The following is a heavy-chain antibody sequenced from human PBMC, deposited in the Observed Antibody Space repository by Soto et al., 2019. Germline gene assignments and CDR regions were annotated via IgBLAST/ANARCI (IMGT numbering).Heavy chain of an antibody. CDR1: GGSVSSCSYY. CDR3: ARDGRSSGFDY. D-gene: IGHD3-22*01. V-gene: IGHV4-61*01. CDR2: IYYSGST. J-gene: IGHJ4*02. Sequence: SETLSLTCTVSGGSVSSCSYYWSWIRQPPGKGLEWIGYIYYSGSTNYSPSLKSRVTISVDTSKNQFSLKLSSVTAADTAVYYCARDGRSSGFDYWGQGTLVTVSS.